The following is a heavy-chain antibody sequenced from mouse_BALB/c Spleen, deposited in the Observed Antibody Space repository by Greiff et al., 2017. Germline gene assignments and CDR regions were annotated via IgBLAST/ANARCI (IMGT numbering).Heavy chain of an antibody. CDR2: INSNGGST. J-gene: IGHJ3*01. V-gene: IGHV5-6-3*01. CDR3: AREDYYGSSFAY. CDR1: GFTFSSYG. D-gene: IGHD1-1*01. Sequence: EVKVEESGGGLVQPGGSLKLSCAASGFTFSSYGMSWVRQTPDKRLELVATINSNGGSTYYPDSVKGRFTISRDNAKNTLYLQMSSLKSEDTAMYYCAREDYYGSSFAYWGQGTLVTVSA.